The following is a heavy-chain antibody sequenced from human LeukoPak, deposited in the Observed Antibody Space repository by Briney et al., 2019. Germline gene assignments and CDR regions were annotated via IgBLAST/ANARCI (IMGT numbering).Heavy chain of an antibody. D-gene: IGHD2-15*01. J-gene: IGHJ5*02. CDR2: IRYDGSNK. CDR3: AKGWAATPYNRFDP. Sequence: GGSLRLSCAASGFTFSNYGMHWVRQAPGKGLDWVAFIRYDGSNKYYADSVKGRFTISRDNSKNTLYLQMNSLRAEDTAVYYCAKGWAATPYNRFDPWGQGTLVTVSS. V-gene: IGHV3-30*02. CDR1: GFTFSNYG.